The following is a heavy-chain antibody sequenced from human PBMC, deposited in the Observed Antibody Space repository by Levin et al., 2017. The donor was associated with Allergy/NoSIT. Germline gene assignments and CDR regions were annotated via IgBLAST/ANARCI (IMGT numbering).Heavy chain of an antibody. CDR1: GFSLTTSGMC. D-gene: IGHD3-10*01. CDR3: ARATNHYYGRGFDY. J-gene: IGHJ4*02. Sequence: SGPTLVNPTQTLTLTCTFSGFSLTTSGMCVSWIRQPPGNALEWLARIDWDDDKYYSTSLKTRLTISRDTSKNQVVLTMTSMDPVDTATYYCARATNHYYGRGFDYWGQGTPVTVSS. CDR2: IDWDDDK. V-gene: IGHV2-70*11.